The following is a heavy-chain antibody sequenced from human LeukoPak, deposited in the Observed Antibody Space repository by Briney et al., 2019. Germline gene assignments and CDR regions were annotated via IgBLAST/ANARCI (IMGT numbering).Heavy chain of an antibody. J-gene: IGHJ4*02. D-gene: IGHD2-15*01. Sequence: GGSLRLSCAASGFTFSSYVIHWVRQPPGRWLEWVAFIRYDGSNKYYADSVKGRFTISRDNSKNTLYLQMNSLRAEDTAVYYCAKPIGYCSGGSCYPDYWGQGTLVTVSS. CDR2: IRYDGSNK. V-gene: IGHV3-30*02. CDR3: AKPIGYCSGGSCYPDY. CDR1: GFTFSSYV.